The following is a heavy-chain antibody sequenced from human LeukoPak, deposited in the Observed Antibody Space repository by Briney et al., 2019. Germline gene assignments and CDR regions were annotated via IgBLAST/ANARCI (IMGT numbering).Heavy chain of an antibody. V-gene: IGHV1-69*06. CDR1: GGTFSSYA. Sequence: SVKVSCKASGGTFSSYAISWVRQAPGQGLGWMGGIIPIFGTANYAQKFQGRVTITADKSTSTAYMELSSLRSEDTAVYYCAREGRLLWFGKNSNNAFDIWGQGTMVTVSS. D-gene: IGHD3-10*01. CDR2: IIPIFGTA. CDR3: AREGRLLWFGKNSNNAFDI. J-gene: IGHJ3*02.